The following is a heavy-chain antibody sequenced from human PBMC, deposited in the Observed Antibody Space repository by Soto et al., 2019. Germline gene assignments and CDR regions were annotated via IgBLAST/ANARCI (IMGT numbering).Heavy chain of an antibody. CDR3: ARGSYGSSWYVQSNWFDP. V-gene: IGHV4-61*01. Sequence: LSLTCTVSGGSVSSGSYYWSWIRQPPGKGLEWIGYIYYSGSTNYNPSLKSRVTISVDTSKNQFSLKLSSVTAADTAVYYCARGSYGSSWYVQSNWFDPWGQGTLVTVSS. CDR1: GGSVSSGSYY. CDR2: IYYSGST. J-gene: IGHJ5*02. D-gene: IGHD6-13*01.